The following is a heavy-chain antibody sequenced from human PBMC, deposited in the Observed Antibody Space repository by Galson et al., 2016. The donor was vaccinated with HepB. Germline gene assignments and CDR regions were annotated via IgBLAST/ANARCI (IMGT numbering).Heavy chain of an antibody. CDR1: GYIFTSYY. CDR2: INPNSGGA. V-gene: IGHV1-2*02. CDR3: AREEMEDYADWDYYGMDL. D-gene: IGHD4-17*01. Sequence: SVKVSCKASGYIFTSYYIHWVRQTPGQGPEWMGKINPNSGGANYAPKFQGRVTMTRDTSISTAYMELSSLTSDDTAVYYCAREEMEDYADWDYYGMDLWGKGTTVTVSS. J-gene: IGHJ6*04.